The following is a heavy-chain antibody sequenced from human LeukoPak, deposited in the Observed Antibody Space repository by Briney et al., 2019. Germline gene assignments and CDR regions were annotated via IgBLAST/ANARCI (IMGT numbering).Heavy chain of an antibody. Sequence: GGSLRLSCTASGFRFSDFWMHWVRQAPGKGLERVSCIRGDWHDTTYADSVKGRFTISRDNAQNTLYLQMNSLRVEDTAVYYCASDRVLGSGSLDNWGQGTLVTVSS. CDR3: ASDRVLGSGSLDN. V-gene: IGHV3-74*01. CDR1: GFRFSDFW. J-gene: IGHJ4*02. CDR2: IRGDWHDT. D-gene: IGHD3-10*01.